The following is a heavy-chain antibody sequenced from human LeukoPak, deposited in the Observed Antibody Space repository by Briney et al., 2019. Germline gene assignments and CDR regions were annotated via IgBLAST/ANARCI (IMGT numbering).Heavy chain of an antibody. CDR3: ARPQASDWYYFDY. CDR1: GFTFSSYG. D-gene: IGHD6-19*01. Sequence: PGRSLRLSCAASGFTFSSYGMHWVRQAPGKGLEWVSSISSSSGYIYYADSVKGRFTISRDNARNSLYLQMNSLRADDTGVYYCARPQASDWYYFDYWGQGTLVTVSS. V-gene: IGHV3-21*01. J-gene: IGHJ4*02. CDR2: ISSSSGYI.